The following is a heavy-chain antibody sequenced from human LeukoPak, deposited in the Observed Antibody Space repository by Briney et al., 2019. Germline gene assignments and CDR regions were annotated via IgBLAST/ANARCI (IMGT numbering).Heavy chain of an antibody. Sequence: ASVKVSCKASGYTFTTYNVHWVRQAPGQRLEWMGWINAANGNTKSSQKFQGRVTTTRDTSATTAYMELSSLRSEDTAVYYCARGGSFDYWGQGTLVTVSS. CDR1: GYTFTTYN. J-gene: IGHJ4*02. V-gene: IGHV1-3*01. CDR3: ARGGSFDY. CDR2: INAANGNT.